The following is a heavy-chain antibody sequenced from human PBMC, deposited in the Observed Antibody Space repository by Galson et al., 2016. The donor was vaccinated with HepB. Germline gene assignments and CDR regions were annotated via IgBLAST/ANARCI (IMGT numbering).Heavy chain of an antibody. CDR2: IINSGSTT. CDR3: ARDGTFNEYFRH. CDR1: GFTFSDFD. J-gene: IGHJ1*01. D-gene: IGHD1-26*01. V-gene: IGHV3-11*01. Sequence: SLRLSCAASGFTFSDFDMNWVRQAPGKGLEWVSYIINSGSTTYYGNSVKSRFTISRDNAKNSLYLDMNSLRPEDTAVYYCARDGTFNEYFRHWGQGTLVTVSS.